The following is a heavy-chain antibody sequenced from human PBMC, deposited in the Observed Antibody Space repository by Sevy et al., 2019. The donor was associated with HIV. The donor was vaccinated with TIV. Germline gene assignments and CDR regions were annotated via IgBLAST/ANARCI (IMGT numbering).Heavy chain of an antibody. J-gene: IGHJ3*02. CDR3: GSYGGGYFSESDAFDI. CDR1: GFTFSSYC. Sequence: GGSLRLSCAASGFTFSSYCMHWVRQAPGKGLEWVAVIWYDGNNKYYADSVKGQFTMSRDNSKNTLYLQMNSLRAEDTAVYYCGSYGGGYFSESDAFDIWGQGTMVTVSS. CDR2: IWYDGNNK. V-gene: IGHV3-33*01. D-gene: IGHD1-26*01.